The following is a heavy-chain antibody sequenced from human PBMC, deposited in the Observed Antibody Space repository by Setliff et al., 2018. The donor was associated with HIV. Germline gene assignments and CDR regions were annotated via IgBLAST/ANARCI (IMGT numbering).Heavy chain of an antibody. J-gene: IGHJ5*02. CDR2: INHSGDN. V-gene: IGHV4-34*01. CDR3: ASRIYYYDSNNFLREEWCDP. CDR1: GGSLSGYH. D-gene: IGHD3-22*01. Sequence: SETLSLTCAVYGGSLSGYHWSWIRQSPGKGLEWIGEINHSGDNNYNPSLKSRVTMSVDTSKNHFSLNLTSVTAADTAVYYCASRIYYYDSNNFLREEWCDPWGQGTLVTVSS.